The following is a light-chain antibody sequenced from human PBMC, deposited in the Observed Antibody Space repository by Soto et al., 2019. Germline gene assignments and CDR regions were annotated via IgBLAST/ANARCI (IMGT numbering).Light chain of an antibody. CDR2: WAS. CDR3: QQYYTIPIT. Sequence: DILLTQSPDSLAVSLGERATINCKSSQTVLFASNNKNYLAWYQQKPGQAPKLLIYWASARESGVPDRFSGSGSETDFNFTITSLQAEDVAVYYCQQYYTIPITFGGRTKVDIK. V-gene: IGKV4-1*01. CDR1: QTVLFASNNKNY. J-gene: IGKJ4*01.